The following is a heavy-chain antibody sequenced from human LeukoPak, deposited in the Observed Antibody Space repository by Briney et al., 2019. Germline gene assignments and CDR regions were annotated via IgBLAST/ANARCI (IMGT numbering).Heavy chain of an antibody. CDR3: ARAVTTSAEYFQH. D-gene: IGHD4-4*01. Sequence: GGSLRLSCAASGFTFSAYWMTWVRQAPGKGLEWVANIKQDGSEKYYVDSVKGRFTISRDNAKSSLYLQMNSLRAEDTAVYYCARAVTTSAEYFQHWGQGTLVTVSS. CDR2: IKQDGSEK. J-gene: IGHJ1*01. V-gene: IGHV3-7*04. CDR1: GFTFSAYW.